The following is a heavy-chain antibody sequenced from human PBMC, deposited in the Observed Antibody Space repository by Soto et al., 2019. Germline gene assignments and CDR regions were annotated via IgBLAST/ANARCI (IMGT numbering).Heavy chain of an antibody. Sequence: SVKVSCKASGGTFSSYAISWVRQAPGQGLEWMGGIIPIFGTANYAQKFQGRVTITADESTSTAYMELSSLRSEDTAVYYCARASVYDILTGYPPIDYWGQGTLVTVSS. CDR1: GGTFSSYA. V-gene: IGHV1-69*13. J-gene: IGHJ4*02. CDR2: IIPIFGTA. CDR3: ARASVYDILTGYPPIDY. D-gene: IGHD3-9*01.